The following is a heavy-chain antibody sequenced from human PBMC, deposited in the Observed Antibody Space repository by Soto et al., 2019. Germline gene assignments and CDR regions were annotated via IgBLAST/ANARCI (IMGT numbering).Heavy chain of an antibody. V-gene: IGHV1-2*02. D-gene: IGHD4-17*01. Sequence: QVQLVQSGAEVKKPGASVRVSCKASGYTFTGYYMHWVRQAPGQGLEWMGWINPNSGGTNYAQKFQGRVTMTRDTSISTAYMELSRLRSDDTAVYYCARSHPPDYGFYWYFDLWGRGTLVTVSS. CDR3: ARSHPPDYGFYWYFDL. CDR2: INPNSGGT. CDR1: GYTFTGYY. J-gene: IGHJ2*01.